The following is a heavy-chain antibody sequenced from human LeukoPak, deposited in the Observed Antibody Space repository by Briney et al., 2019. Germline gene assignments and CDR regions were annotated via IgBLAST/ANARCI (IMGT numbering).Heavy chain of an antibody. V-gene: IGHV1-69*13. J-gene: IGHJ4*02. D-gene: IGHD5-18*01. CDR2: IIPIFGTA. CDR1: GGTFSSYA. CDR3: ARDRSYGGKYYFDY. Sequence: SVKVSCKASGGTFSSYAISWVRQAPGQGLEWMGGIIPIFGTANYAQKFQGRVTITADGSTSTAYMELSSLRSEDTAVYYCARDRSYGGKYYFDYWGQGTLVTVSS.